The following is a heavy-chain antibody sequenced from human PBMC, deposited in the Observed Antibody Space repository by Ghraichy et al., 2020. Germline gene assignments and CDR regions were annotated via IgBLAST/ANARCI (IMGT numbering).Heavy chain of an antibody. V-gene: IGHV3-23*01. Sequence: ETLSLTCAASGFTFSSYAMSWVRQAPGKGLEWVSAISGSGGSTYYADSVKGRFTISRDNSKNTLYLQMNSLRAEDTAVYYCAKGIGDRLDYAFDIWGQGTMVTVSS. D-gene: IGHD3-10*01. J-gene: IGHJ3*02. CDR3: AKGIGDRLDYAFDI. CDR1: GFTFSSYA. CDR2: ISGSGGST.